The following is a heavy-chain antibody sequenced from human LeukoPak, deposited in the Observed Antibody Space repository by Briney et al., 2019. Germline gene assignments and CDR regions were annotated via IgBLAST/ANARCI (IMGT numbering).Heavy chain of an antibody. CDR3: ARSTVDTAYYFDY. CDR1: GYRFTSYW. CDR2: IYPGDSDT. D-gene: IGHD5-18*01. V-gene: IGHV5-51*01. Sequence: RGESLKISCKGSGYRFTSYWIGWVRQMPGKGLEWMGIIYPGDSDTRYSPSFQGQVTISADKSISTAYLQWSSLKASDTAMYYCARSTVDTAYYFDYWGQGTLVTVSS. J-gene: IGHJ4*02.